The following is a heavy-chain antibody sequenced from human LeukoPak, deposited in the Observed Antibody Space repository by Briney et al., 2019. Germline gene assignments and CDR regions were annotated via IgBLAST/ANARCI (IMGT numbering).Heavy chain of an antibody. CDR3: ARAATGTRWRGWFDP. V-gene: IGHV1-3*03. J-gene: IGHJ5*02. CDR2: INTDNGNT. CDR1: GYTFTNYP. Sequence: ASVKVSCKASGYTFTNYPIHWVRQAPGQRFEWMGWINTDNGNTKYLQEFQGRVTITRDTSASTAYMELSSLRSEDMAVYYCARAATGTRWRGWFDPWGQGTLVIVSS. D-gene: IGHD1-7*01.